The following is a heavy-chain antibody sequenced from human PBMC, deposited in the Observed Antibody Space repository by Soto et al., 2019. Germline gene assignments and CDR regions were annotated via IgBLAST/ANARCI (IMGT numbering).Heavy chain of an antibody. J-gene: IGHJ6*02. CDR1: GGSFY. V-gene: IGHV4-34*01. Sequence: QVQLQQWGAGLLKPSETLSLNCAVYGGSFYWTWIRQPPGKGLEWIGEIRHSGSTNYNPALKSRVSISIDRSKSQVSLTVYSVTAADTAVDYCARGGGDYDYAVYVWGQGTTVTVSS. D-gene: IGHD4-17*01. CDR2: IRHSGST. CDR3: ARGGGDYDYAVYV.